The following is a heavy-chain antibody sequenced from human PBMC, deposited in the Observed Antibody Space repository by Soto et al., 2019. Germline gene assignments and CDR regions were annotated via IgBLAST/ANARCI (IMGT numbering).Heavy chain of an antibody. J-gene: IGHJ5*02. D-gene: IGHD2-2*01. CDR2: IDPRDSYV. CDR3: ARLYCTTSTCDSWFDP. Sequence: GESLKISCTGFGYTFTTFWISWVRQMPGKGLEWMGRIDPRDSYVNYSPSFQGHVTISVDKSISTAYLQWGSLKASDAAMYYCARLYCTTSTCDSWFDPWGQGTLVTVSS. CDR1: GYTFTTFW. V-gene: IGHV5-10-1*01.